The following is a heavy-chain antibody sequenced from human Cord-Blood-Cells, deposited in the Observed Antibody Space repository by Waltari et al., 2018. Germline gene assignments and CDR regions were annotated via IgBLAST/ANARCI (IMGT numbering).Heavy chain of an antibody. J-gene: IGHJ3*02. CDR3: ARDPTWSDAFDI. CDR1: GGSISNYY. Sequence: QVQLQESGPGLVKPSETLSLPCTVSGGSISNYYWRWIRQPAGKGLEWIGRIYTSGSTNYNPSLKSRVTMSVDTSKNQFSLKLSSVTAADTAVYYCARDPTWSDAFDIWGQGTMVTVSS. CDR2: IYTSGST. V-gene: IGHV4-4*07. D-gene: IGHD2-8*02.